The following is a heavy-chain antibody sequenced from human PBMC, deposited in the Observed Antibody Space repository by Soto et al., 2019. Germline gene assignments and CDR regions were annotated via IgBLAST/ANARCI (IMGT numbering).Heavy chain of an antibody. Sequence: TLSLTCDVSGXSFTGYYCSWIRQPPGQGLEWIGEINHSGFTNYNPSLTGRVTISLDTSKSQFSLKLSSITDADTAFYFCARGHGCFDHWGQGTMVTVSS. V-gene: IGHV4-34*01. CDR1: GXSFTGYY. J-gene: IGHJ4*02. CDR3: ARGHGCFDH. CDR2: INHSGFT.